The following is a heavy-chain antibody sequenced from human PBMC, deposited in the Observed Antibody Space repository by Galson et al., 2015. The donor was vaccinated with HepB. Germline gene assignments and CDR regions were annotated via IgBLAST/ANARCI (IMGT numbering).Heavy chain of an antibody. CDR3: AGRLQVPRHYYFDL. D-gene: IGHD2-21*02. CDR1: DGSLSNYQ. V-gene: IGHV4-34*01. Sequence: ETLSLTCDVYDGSLSNYQWSWVRQSPGKGLEWIGELDEDGTTNYSPSLKRRITISVDTSKRQLSLKLNFVTAADSAVYYCAGRLQVPRHYYFDLWGRGTLVTVSS. CDR2: LDEDGTT. J-gene: IGHJ2*01.